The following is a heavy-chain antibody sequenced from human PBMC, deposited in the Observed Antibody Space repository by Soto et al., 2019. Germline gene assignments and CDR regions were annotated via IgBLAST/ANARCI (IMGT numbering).Heavy chain of an antibody. V-gene: IGHV4-59*01. J-gene: IGHJ2*01. CDR1: GGSISSYY. D-gene: IGHD4-17*01. Sequence: QVQLQESGPGLVKPSETLSLTCTVSGGSISSYYWSWIRQPPGKGLEWIGYVYYSGSTNYNPSLKSRGTISVDTSKNQFSLKLSSVTAADTAVYYCARAGGGDYDWYFDLWGRGTLVTVSS. CDR2: VYYSGST. CDR3: ARAGGGDYDWYFDL.